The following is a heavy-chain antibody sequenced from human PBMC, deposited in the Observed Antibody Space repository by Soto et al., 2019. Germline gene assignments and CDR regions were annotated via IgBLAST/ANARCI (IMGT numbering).Heavy chain of an antibody. D-gene: IGHD6-13*01. CDR3: ARSRWSGNNWFDP. J-gene: IGHJ5*02. CDR2: IYYSGST. CDR1: GGSISSSSYY. V-gene: IGHV4-39*01. Sequence: QLQLQESGPGLVKPSETLSLTCTVSGGSISSSSYYWGWIRQPPGKGLEWIGSIYYSGSTYYNRSLKSRVTISVDTSKNQFPLKLSSVTAADTAVYYCARSRWSGNNWFDPWGQGTLVTVSS.